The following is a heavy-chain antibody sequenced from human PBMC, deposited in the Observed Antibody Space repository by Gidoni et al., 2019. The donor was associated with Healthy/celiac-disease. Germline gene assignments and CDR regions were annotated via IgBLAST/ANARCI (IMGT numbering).Heavy chain of an antibody. CDR2: ISWNSGSI. CDR3: AKDPDIVPGGGRYFDL. J-gene: IGHJ2*01. Sequence: EVQLVESGGGLVQPGRSLRLSCAASGFTFDDYAMHWVRQAPGKGLEWVSGISWNSGSIGYADSVKGRFTISRDNAKNSLYLQMNSLRAEDTALYYCAKDPDIVPGGGRYFDLWGRGTLVTVSS. D-gene: IGHD2-15*01. CDR1: GFTFDDYA. V-gene: IGHV3-9*01.